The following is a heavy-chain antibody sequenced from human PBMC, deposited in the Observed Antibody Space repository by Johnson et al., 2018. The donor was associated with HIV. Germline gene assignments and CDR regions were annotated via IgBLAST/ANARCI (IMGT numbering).Heavy chain of an antibody. J-gene: IGHJ3*02. D-gene: IGHD3-22*01. CDR2: LSGGGGST. V-gene: IGHV3-23*04. CDR3: AKDTGAYYDTFLAFDI. Sequence: VQLVESGGGLVQPGGSLRLSCAASGFTFSTYAMSWVRQAPGRGLEWVSALSGGGGSTYYADSVKGRFTISRDNSKNTLYLEMNSLRAEDTAVYYCAKDTGAYYDTFLAFDIWGQGTMVTVSS. CDR1: GFTFSTYA.